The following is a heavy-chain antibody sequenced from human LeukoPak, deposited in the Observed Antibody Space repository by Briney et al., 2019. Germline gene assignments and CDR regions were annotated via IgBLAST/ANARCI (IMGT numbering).Heavy chain of an antibody. CDR3: ARDSAIAAAATDY. Sequence: TGGSLRLSCATSRFTVSSNYMSWVRQAPGKGLEWVSIINSGGTIHYADSVKGRFTISRDNTKNTLYLQMNSLRAEDTAVYYCARDSAIAAAATDYWGQGTLVTVSS. CDR2: INSGGTI. D-gene: IGHD6-13*01. V-gene: IGHV3-53*01. CDR1: RFTVSSNY. J-gene: IGHJ4*02.